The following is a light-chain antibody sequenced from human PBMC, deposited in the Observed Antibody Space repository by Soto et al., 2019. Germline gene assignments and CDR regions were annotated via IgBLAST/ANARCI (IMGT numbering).Light chain of an antibody. J-gene: IGLJ1*01. Sequence: SYELTQPPSVSVAPGQTASITCGGNNIGSKSVHWYQQKPGQAPVLVVFDDRDRPSGVPDRFSGSNSGHTATLTISRVEAGDEADDYCQVWDISSDPNDVFGTGTKLTVL. CDR1: NIGSKS. V-gene: IGLV3-21*02. CDR2: DDR. CDR3: QVWDISSDPNDV.